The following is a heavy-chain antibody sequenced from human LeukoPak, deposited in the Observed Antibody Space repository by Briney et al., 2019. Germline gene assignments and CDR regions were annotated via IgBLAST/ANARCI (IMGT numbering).Heavy chain of an antibody. CDR3: ARHELGNYGYYLDY. CDR1: GGSISSYY. J-gene: IGHJ4*02. D-gene: IGHD3-10*01. V-gene: IGHV4-59*08. CDR2: VSYTGTT. Sequence: PSETLSLTCTVSGGSISSYYWSWIRQPPGKGLDWIGYVSYTGTTNYNPSLKSRVTISVDTSKNQFSLELSSVTAADTAVYYCARHELGNYGYYLDYWGQGTLVTVSP.